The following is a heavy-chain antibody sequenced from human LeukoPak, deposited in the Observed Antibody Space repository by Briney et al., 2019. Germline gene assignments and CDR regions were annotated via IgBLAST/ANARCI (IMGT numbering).Heavy chain of an antibody. Sequence: ASVKVSCKASGYTFTGYYMHWVRQAPGQGLEWMGWINPNSGGTNYAQKFQGRVTMTRDTSISTAYMELSRLRSDDTAVYYCARDLLVIVDPYDIWGQGTMVTVSS. CDR2: INPNSGGT. CDR1: GYTFTGYY. CDR3: ARDLLVIVDPYDI. V-gene: IGHV1-2*02. D-gene: IGHD2/OR15-2a*01. J-gene: IGHJ3*02.